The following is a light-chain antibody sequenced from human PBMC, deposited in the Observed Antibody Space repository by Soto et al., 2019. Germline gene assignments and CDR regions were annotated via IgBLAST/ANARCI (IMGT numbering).Light chain of an antibody. CDR2: DAS. V-gene: IGKV3-20*01. Sequence: EMVLTQSPGTLSLSQGERASLRCMARQSVSSNYLAGYRQKPGQAPRLLMYDASSRATGIPDRFSDSGSGTDFALTISNLEPEDFAVYYCQQYSSSRTFGQGTKV. J-gene: IGKJ1*01. CDR3: QQYSSSRT. CDR1: QSVSSNY.